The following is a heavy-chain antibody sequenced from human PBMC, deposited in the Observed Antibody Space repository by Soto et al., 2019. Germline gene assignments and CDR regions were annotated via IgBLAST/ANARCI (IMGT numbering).Heavy chain of an antibody. Sequence: ASETLSLTCTVSGGSVTSYYWSWIRQPAGKGLEWIGRIYTSGGTNYNPSLKGRVTMSVDTSKNQFSLKLTSVTAADTAVYYCARGYYYGSGSNYRMDVWGQGTTVTVSS. D-gene: IGHD3-10*01. V-gene: IGHV4-4*07. CDR3: ARGYYYGSGSNYRMDV. CDR2: IYTSGGT. J-gene: IGHJ6*02. CDR1: GGSVTSYY.